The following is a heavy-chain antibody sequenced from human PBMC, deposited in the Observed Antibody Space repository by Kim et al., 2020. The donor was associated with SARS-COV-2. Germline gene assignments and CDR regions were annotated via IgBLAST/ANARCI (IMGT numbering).Heavy chain of an antibody. V-gene: IGHV1-69*13. J-gene: IGHJ6*02. CDR3: ASDGTPRYCSSTSCYGYYGMDV. CDR1: GGTFSSYA. Sequence: SVKVSCKASGGTFSSYAISWVRQAPGQGLEWMGGIIPIFGTANYAQKFQGRVTITADESTSTAYMELSSLRSEDTAVYYCASDGTPRYCSSTSCYGYYGMDVWGQGTTVTVSS. CDR2: IIPIFGTA. D-gene: IGHD2-2*01.